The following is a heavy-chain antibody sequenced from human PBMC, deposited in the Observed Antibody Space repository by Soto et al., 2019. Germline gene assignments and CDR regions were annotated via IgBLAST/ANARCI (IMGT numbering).Heavy chain of an antibody. Sequence: QVQLQESGPGLVKPSETLSLACPVSGASITNFYWSWIRQSARKGLEWIGRIYTRGSTDYNPSLKSRVTMSIDTSKNLVSLTLSSVTAADTAVYYCARGGAYYFDPWGQGILVTVSS. J-gene: IGHJ4*02. CDR1: GASITNFY. V-gene: IGHV4-4*07. D-gene: IGHD3-16*01. CDR3: ARGGAYYFDP. CDR2: IYTRGST.